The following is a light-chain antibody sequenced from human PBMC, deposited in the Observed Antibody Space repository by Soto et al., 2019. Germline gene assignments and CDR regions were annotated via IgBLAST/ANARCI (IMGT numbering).Light chain of an antibody. J-gene: IGKJ5*01. V-gene: IGKV3-11*01. CDR1: QSVSNY. CDR2: DAS. CDR3: QYGGT. Sequence: EIVLTQSPATLSLSPGERATVSCRASQSVSNYLGWYQQKPGQAPRLLIYDASNRATGIPARFSGSGSGTDFTLTISSLEPEDFAGYYCQYGGTFGRGTRLEIK.